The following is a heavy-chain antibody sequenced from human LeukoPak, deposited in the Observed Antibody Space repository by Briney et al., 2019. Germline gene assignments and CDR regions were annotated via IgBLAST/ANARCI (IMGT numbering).Heavy chain of an antibody. CDR1: GDSISIGSYY. V-gene: IGHV4-61*09. CDR2: MNTTGST. CDR3: ARDWDY. Sequence: SQTLSLTCTVFGDSISIGSYYWSWLRQPAGKGLEWIGHMNTTGSTKYNPSLKSRVTISVDTSNNQFSLKVSSVTAADTAVYYCARDWDYWGQGTLVTVSS. J-gene: IGHJ4*02.